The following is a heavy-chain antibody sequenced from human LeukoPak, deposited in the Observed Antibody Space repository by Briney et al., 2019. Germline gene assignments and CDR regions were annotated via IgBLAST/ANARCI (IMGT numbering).Heavy chain of an antibody. CDR2: INSDGSST. Sequence: GGSLRLSCAASGFTFSSYWMHWVRHAPGKGLVWVSRINSDGSSTNYADSVKGRFTTSRDNAKNTLYPQMNSLRAEDTAVYYCARGYDFWSSYGMDVWGQGTTVTVSS. J-gene: IGHJ6*02. V-gene: IGHV3-74*01. CDR1: GFTFSSYW. CDR3: ARGYDFWSSYGMDV. D-gene: IGHD3-3*01.